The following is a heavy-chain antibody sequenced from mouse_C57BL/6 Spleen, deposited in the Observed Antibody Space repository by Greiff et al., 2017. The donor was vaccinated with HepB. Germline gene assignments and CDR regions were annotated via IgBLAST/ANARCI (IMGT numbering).Heavy chain of an antibody. Sequence: EVQLQESGPGLVKPSQSLSLSCSVSGYSFTSGYYWNWIRQLPGNKLEWVGYISYDGSNHYNQSLKNRISLTRDTSKNQFFLKLNSVTSEDTATYYCAREHQFHYWGQDTTLTVSS. CDR2: ISYDGSN. CDR1: GYSFTSGYY. V-gene: IGHV3-6*01. J-gene: IGHJ2*01. CDR3: AREHQFHY.